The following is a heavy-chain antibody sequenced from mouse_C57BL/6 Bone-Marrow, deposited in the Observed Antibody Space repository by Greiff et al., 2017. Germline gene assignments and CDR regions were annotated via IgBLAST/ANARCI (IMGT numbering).Heavy chain of an antibody. CDR1: GFTFTSYG. D-gene: IGHD2-3*01. CDR3: ARGDGYYNFDY. Sequence: VQLQQSGAELARPGASVKLSCTASGFTFTSYGISWVQQRTGQGLEWIGEIYPRSGNTYYYEKFKGMATLTADKSSSTAYRGLRSQTSEISAVDCCARGDGYYNFDYWGQGTTLTVSS. V-gene: IGHV1-81*01. CDR2: IYPRSGNT. J-gene: IGHJ2*01.